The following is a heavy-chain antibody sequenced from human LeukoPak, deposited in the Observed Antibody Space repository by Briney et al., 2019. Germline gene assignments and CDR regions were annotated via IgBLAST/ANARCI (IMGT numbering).Heavy chain of an antibody. D-gene: IGHD5-18*01. V-gene: IGHV3-23*01. J-gene: IGHJ4*02. CDR2: ISGSGGST. CDR1: GFTFSSYA. CDR3: AKAYSYGYSFDY. Sequence: GGSLRLSCAASGFTFSSYAMSWARQAPGKGLEWVSAISGSGGSTYYADSVKGRFTISRDNSKNTLYLQMNSLRAEDTAVYYCAKAYSYGYSFDYWGQGTLVTVSS.